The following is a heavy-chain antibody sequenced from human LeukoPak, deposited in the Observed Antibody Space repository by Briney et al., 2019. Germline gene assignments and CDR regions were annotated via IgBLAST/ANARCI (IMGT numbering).Heavy chain of an antibody. CDR1: GFTFSSYG. J-gene: IGHJ5*02. CDR3: AKEQERYNWFDP. Sequence: GGSLRLSCAASGFTFSSYGMHWVRQAPGKGLEWVAFIRYDGSNKYYADSVKGRFTISRDNSKNTLYLQMNSLRAEDAAVYYCAKEQERYNWFDPWGQGTLVTVSS. V-gene: IGHV3-30*02. CDR2: IRYDGSNK.